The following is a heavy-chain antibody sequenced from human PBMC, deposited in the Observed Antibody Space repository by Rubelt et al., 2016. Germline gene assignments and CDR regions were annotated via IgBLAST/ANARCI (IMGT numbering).Heavy chain of an antibody. CDR1: GGSIRNYY. V-gene: IGHV4-39*07. CDR2: IYYRGNT. J-gene: IGHJ5*01. Sequence: QVQLQESGPGLVKPSETLSLTCTVSGGSIRNYYWGWIRQPPGKGLEWIGSIYYRGNTYYTPSLKSRVTVALDTSNNQFSLRLGSVTAADTAVYYWARESSAHSGSYDSWGQGTLVTVSS. CDR3: ARESSAHSGSYDS. D-gene: IGHD1-26*01.